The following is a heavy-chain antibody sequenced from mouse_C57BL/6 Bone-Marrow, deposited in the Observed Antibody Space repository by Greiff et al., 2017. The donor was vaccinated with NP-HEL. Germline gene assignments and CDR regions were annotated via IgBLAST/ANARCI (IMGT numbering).Heavy chain of an antibody. Sequence: QVQLQQSGAELVRPGTSVKLSCKASGYTFTSYWMHWVKQRPGQGLEWIGVIDPSDSYTNYNQKFKGKATLTVDTSSSTAYMQLSSLTSEDSAVYYCARITTVVATPYYFDYWGQGTTLTVSS. CDR2: IDPSDSYT. V-gene: IGHV1-59*01. CDR1: GYTFTSYW. CDR3: ARITTVVATPYYFDY. J-gene: IGHJ2*01. D-gene: IGHD1-1*01.